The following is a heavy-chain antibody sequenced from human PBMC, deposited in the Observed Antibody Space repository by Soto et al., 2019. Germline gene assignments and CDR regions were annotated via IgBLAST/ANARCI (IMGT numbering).Heavy chain of an antibody. J-gene: IGHJ6*02. CDR2: MYISGIT. CDR1: GGSIRDYY. D-gene: IGHD5-12*01. Sequence: QVQLQESGPGLVKPSETLSVTCSVSGGSIRDYYWSWIRQPAGKGLEWIGRMYISGITKYNPSLKSRVTMSADTSVNQFSLTLISVTAADTATYYCARMYNSGFYRPEGDYYFYGMDVWGQGTTVTVSS. CDR3: ARMYNSGFYRPEGDYYFYGMDV. V-gene: IGHV4-4*07.